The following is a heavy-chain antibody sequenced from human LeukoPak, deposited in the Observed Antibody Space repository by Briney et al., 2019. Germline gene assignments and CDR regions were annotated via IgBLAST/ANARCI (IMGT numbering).Heavy chain of an antibody. CDR3: ARDTYDFRSGYFLPYGMDV. V-gene: IGHV4-30-2*05. CDR1: GGSISSGGYS. J-gene: IGHJ6*02. Sequence: SETLSLTCAVSGGSISSGGYSWSWLRQPPGKGLEWIGYIYHNGNTYYSPSLKSRVTISVDTSKNQFSLKLSSVTAADTAVYYCARDTYDFRSGYFLPYGMDVWGQGTTVTVSS. D-gene: IGHD3-3*01. CDR2: IYHNGNT.